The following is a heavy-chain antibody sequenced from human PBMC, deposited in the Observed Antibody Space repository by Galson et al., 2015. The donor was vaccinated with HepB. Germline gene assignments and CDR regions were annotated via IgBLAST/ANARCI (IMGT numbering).Heavy chain of an antibody. Sequence: SLRLSCAATGFTLSNYWMHWVRQAPGKGLVWVSRVSGDGSGTDYADSVKGRFTISRDSSKNTLYLQMNSLRAEDTAMYYCATSWRGSVSYCLDYWGQGTLVTVSS. J-gene: IGHJ4*02. V-gene: IGHV3-74*01. CDR2: VSGDGSGT. CDR3: ATSWRGSVSYCLDY. D-gene: IGHD3-10*01. CDR1: GFTLSNYW.